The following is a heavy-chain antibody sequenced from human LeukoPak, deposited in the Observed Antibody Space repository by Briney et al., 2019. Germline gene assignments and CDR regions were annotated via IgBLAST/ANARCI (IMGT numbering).Heavy chain of an antibody. CDR3: AREYDFWSGFGGFDP. CDR1: GGTFRSYA. V-gene: IGHV1-8*03. D-gene: IGHD3-3*01. CDR2: MNPNSGNT. Sequence: ASVKVSCKASGGTFRSYAINWVRQATGQGLEWMGWMNPNSGNTGYAQKFQGRVTITRNTSISTAYMELSSLRSEDTAVYYWAREYDFWSGFGGFDPWGQGTLVTVSS. J-gene: IGHJ5*02.